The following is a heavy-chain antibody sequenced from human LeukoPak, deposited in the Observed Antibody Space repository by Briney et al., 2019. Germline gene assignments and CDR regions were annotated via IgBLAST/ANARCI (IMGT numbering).Heavy chain of an antibody. CDR1: GFTFSSYS. D-gene: IGHD3-22*01. V-gene: IGHV3-23*01. CDR2: ISGSGGST. J-gene: IGHJ6*03. CDR3: AKGTYYYDSSGYRDYYYYMDV. Sequence: GGSLRLSCAASGFTFSSYSMSWVRQAPGKGLEWVSAISGSGGSTYYADSVKGRFTISRDNSKNTLYLKMNSLRAEDTAVYYCAKGTYYYDSSGYRDYYYYMDVWGKGTTVTVSS.